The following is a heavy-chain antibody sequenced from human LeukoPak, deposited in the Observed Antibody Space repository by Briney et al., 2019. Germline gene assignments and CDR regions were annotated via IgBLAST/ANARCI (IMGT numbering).Heavy chain of an antibody. CDR3: ARDRAHYGSGSGTRKFDP. Sequence: GGSLRLSCTASGFIFSTYWMSWVRQAPGKGLEWVANIKQDGSEKYYVDSLKGRFTISRDNAKNSLYLQMNSLRAEDTAVYYCARDRAHYGSGSGTRKFDPWGQGTLVTVSS. V-gene: IGHV3-7*01. J-gene: IGHJ5*02. CDR1: GFIFSTYW. CDR2: IKQDGSEK. D-gene: IGHD3-10*01.